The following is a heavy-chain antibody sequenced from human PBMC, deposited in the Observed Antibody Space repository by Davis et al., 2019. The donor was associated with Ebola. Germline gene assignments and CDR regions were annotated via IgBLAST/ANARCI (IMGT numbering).Heavy chain of an antibody. J-gene: IGHJ6*03. CDR1: GFTFSNYA. Sequence: GGSLRLSCAASGFTFSNYAMSWVRQAPGEGLEWVSSTSSSSDYIYYADSVKDRFTISRDNARNSLYLQMNSLRAEDTALYYCARDRSDYSQYYYYMDVWGKGTTVTVSS. D-gene: IGHD4-11*01. V-gene: IGHV3-21*01. CDR3: ARDRSDYSQYYYYMDV. CDR2: TSSSSDYI.